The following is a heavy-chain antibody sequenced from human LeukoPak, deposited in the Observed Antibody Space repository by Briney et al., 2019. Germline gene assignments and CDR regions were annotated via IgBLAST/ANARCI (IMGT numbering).Heavy chain of an antibody. CDR2: IIPIFGTA. CDR1: GGAFSSYA. V-gene: IGHV1-69*13. D-gene: IGHD3-22*01. CDR3: ARESYDSGGYYQRRDFDY. Sequence: APVKVSCKASGGAFSSYAITWVRQAPGQEREGLGGIIPIFGTANYAQKFQGRVTITADESTSTAYMELSSLRSEDTGVYYCARESYDSGGYYQRRDFDYWGQGTLVTVSS. J-gene: IGHJ4*02.